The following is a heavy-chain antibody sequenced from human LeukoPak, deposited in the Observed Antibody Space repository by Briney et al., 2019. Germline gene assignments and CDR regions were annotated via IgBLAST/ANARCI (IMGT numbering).Heavy chain of an antibody. Sequence: SETLSLTCTVSGGSISSSSYYWGWIRQPPGKGLEWIGSIYYSGSTYYNPSLKIRVTISVDTSKNQFSLKLSSVTAADTAVYYCARGYCSGGSCYDYFQHWGQGTLVTVSS. CDR3: ARGYCSGGSCYDYFQH. J-gene: IGHJ1*01. D-gene: IGHD2-15*01. V-gene: IGHV4-39*07. CDR1: GGSISSSSYY. CDR2: IYYSGST.